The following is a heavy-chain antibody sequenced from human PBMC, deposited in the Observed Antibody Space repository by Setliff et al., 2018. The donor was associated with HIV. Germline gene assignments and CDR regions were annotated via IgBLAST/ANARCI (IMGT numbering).Heavy chain of an antibody. D-gene: IGHD6-13*01. CDR3: AADGDTNSWYFY. CDR1: GGSISSYY. Sequence: ASETLSLTCTVSGGSISSYYWSWIRQSPGKGLEWIAYFYTSGSTNYNPSLKSRVTISVDTSKNQFSLKLSSVTAADTAVYYCAADGDTNSWYFYWGQGTQVTVSS. V-gene: IGHV4-4*08. CDR2: FYTSGST. J-gene: IGHJ4*02.